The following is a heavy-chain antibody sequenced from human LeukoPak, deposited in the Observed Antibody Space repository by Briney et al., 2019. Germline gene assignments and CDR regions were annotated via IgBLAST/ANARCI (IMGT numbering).Heavy chain of an antibody. J-gene: IGHJ4*02. V-gene: IGHV3-11*01. CDR3: ARDYYGSGSSLVDY. CDR2: ISSSGSTI. D-gene: IGHD3-10*01. Sequence: PGGSLRLSCAASGFTFSDYYVSWIRQAPGKGLEWLSYISSSGSTIYYADSVKGRFTISRDNAKNSLSLQMNSLRAEDTAVYYCARDYYGSGSSLVDYWGQGTLVTVSS. CDR1: GFTFSDYY.